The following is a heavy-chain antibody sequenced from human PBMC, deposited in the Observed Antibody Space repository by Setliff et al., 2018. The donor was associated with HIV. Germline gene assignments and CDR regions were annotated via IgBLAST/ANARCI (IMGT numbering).Heavy chain of an antibody. Sequence: GGSLRLSCAASGFTFSDYYMSWIRQAPGKGLEWVSYIISSGTTIYYADSVKGRFTISRDNAKNSLYLQINSLRAEDTAVYYCASAVGGNWKYYFDYWGQGTLVTVSS. CDR1: GFTFSDYY. J-gene: IGHJ4*02. CDR3: ASAVGGNWKYYFDY. V-gene: IGHV3-11*04. D-gene: IGHD1-20*01. CDR2: IISSGTTI.